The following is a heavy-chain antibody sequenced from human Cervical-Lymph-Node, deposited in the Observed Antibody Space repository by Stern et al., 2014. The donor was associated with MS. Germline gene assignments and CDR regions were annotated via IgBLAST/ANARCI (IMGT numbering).Heavy chain of an antibody. Sequence: QITLKESGPTLVKPTQTLTLTCTFSGFSLSRSGVGVGRIRQPPGKALEWLAFSNWDDDKHYSPFLKSRLPITKDTSKTQVVLTMTNRDPVDTAQYSCADSAICLGFDPWGQGILFPVPS. CDR2: SNWDDDK. J-gene: IGHJ5*02. CDR1: GFSLSRSGVG. D-gene: IGHD3-9*01. V-gene: IGHV2-5*02. CDR3: ADSAICLGFDP.